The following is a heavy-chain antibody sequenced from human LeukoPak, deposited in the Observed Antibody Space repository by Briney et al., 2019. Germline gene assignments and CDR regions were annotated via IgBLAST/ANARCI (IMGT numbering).Heavy chain of an antibody. CDR3: ASSNNEYGSSSDAFDI. D-gene: IGHD6-6*01. J-gene: IGHJ3*02. V-gene: IGHV3-11*04. Sequence: GGSLRLSCAASGFTFSDYYMSWIRQAPGKGLEWVSYISSSGSTIYYADSVKGRFTISRDNAKNSLYLQMNSLRAEDTAVYYCASSNNEYGSSSDAFDIWGQGTMVTVSS. CDR1: GFTFSDYY. CDR2: ISSSGSTI.